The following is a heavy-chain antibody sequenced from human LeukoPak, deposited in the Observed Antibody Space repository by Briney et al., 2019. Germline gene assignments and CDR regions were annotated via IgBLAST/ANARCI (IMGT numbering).Heavy chain of an antibody. Sequence: PGRSLRLSCAASGFTFSNYAMSWVRQAPGKGLEWVSALSGSGDNTYYADSVKGRFTISRDNSKNTLYLQMNSLRAEDTALYYCARPTSRGVGRYFDLWGRGSLVTVSS. D-gene: IGHD3-10*01. J-gene: IGHJ2*01. CDR3: ARPTSRGVGRYFDL. V-gene: IGHV3-23*01. CDR1: GFTFSNYA. CDR2: LSGSGDNT.